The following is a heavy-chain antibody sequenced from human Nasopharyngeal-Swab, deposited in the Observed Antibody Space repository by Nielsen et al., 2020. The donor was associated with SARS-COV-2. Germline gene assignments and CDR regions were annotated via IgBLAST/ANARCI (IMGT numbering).Heavy chain of an antibody. CDR3: ARDPRGLIGDYFDY. D-gene: IGHD5-24*01. Sequence: GESLKISCAASGFTFSSYWMHWVRQAPGKGLEWVAVISYDGSNKYYADSVKGRFTISRDNSKNMLYLQMNSLRAEDTAVYYCARDPRGLIGDYFDYWGQGTLVTVSS. V-gene: IGHV3-30-3*01. J-gene: IGHJ4*02. CDR1: GFTFSSYW. CDR2: ISYDGSNK.